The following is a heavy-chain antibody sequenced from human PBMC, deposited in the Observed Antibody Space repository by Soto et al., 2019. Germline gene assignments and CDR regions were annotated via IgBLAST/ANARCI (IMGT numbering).Heavy chain of an antibody. D-gene: IGHD2-8*02. Sequence: QVQLQQWGAGLLKPSETLSLTCAVYGGSFSGYYWTWIRQPPGTGLEWIGEINHSGSTNYNPSLNSRVTISVDTSKNQFSLKLTSVIAADTAVYYCARDKITGLFDYWGQGTLVTVSS. J-gene: IGHJ4*02. CDR2: INHSGST. V-gene: IGHV4-34*01. CDR3: ARDKITGLFDY. CDR1: GGSFSGYY.